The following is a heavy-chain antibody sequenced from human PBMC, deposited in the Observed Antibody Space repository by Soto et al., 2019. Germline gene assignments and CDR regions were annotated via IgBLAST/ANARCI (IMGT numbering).Heavy chain of an antibody. Sequence: TLSLTCTVSGGSISSGGYYWSWIRQHPGKGLEWIGYIYYSGSTYYNPSLKSRVTISVDTSKNQFSLKLSSVTAADTAVYYCARASGSAKGYYYGMDVWGQGTTVTVSS. J-gene: IGHJ6*02. D-gene: IGHD6-25*01. CDR3: ARASGSAKGYYYGMDV. CDR1: GGSISSGGYY. CDR2: IYYSGST. V-gene: IGHV4-31*03.